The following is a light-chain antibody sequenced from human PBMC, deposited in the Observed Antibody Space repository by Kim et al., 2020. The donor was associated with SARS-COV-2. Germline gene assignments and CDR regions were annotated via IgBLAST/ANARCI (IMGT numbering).Light chain of an antibody. J-gene: IGLJ2*01. CDR2: RDN. Sequence: SVALGQTASISCGGDNIGTKHVQWYQQKAGQAPMLVIYRDNNRPSGIPERFSGSNSGNTATLTISVAQVGDEAEYYCQVWDNSVIFGGGTQLTVL. V-gene: IGLV3-9*01. CDR3: QVWDNSVI. CDR1: NIGTKH.